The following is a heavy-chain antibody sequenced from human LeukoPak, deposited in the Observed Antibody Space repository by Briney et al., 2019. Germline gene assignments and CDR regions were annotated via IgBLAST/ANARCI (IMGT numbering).Heavy chain of an antibody. CDR2: INPNSGGT. CDR3: AKSRRGLAFDT. J-gene: IGHJ3*02. Sequence: ASVKVSCKASGYTFTSYGISWVRQAPGQGLECMGWINPNSGGTNYAQKFQGRVTMTRDTSISTAYMELSRLRSDDTAVYYCAKSRRGLAFDTWGQGTMVTVSS. D-gene: IGHD2-2*01. V-gene: IGHV1-2*02. CDR1: GYTFTSYG.